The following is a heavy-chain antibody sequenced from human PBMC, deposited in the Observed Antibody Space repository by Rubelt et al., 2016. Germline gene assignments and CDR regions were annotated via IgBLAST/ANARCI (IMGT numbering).Heavy chain of an antibody. J-gene: IGHJ3*02. D-gene: IGHD6-13*01. CDR2: ISYDGSNK. V-gene: IGHV3-30*04. CDR1: GFAFNDYA. CDR3: ARAATAATGTGPFDI. Sequence: QLVESGGGLVQPGRSLRLSCTASGFAFNDYAMHWVRQAPGKGLEWVAVISYDGSNKYYADSVKGRFTISRDNSKNTLYLQMNSLRAEDTAVYYCARAATAATGTGPFDIWGQGTMVTVSS.